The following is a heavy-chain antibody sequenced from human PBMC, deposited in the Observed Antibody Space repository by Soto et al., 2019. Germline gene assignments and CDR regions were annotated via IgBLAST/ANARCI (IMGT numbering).Heavy chain of an antibody. CDR2: ISDRGGTI. D-gene: IGHD3-16*01. CDR3: ARDKLRVVPGIFDY. J-gene: IGHJ4*02. V-gene: IGHV3-48*01. CDR1: GFAFSSYN. Sequence: PVGSLRLSCAASGFAFSSYNMNWVRQAPGKGLEWISFISDRGGTINYADSVKSRFTIFRDSAKNSVYLQMDSLRAEDTAVYYCARDKLRVVPGIFDYWGPRTLVAVSS.